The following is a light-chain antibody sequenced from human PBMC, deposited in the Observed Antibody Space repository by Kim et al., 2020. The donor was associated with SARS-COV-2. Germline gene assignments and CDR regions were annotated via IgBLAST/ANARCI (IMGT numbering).Light chain of an antibody. Sequence: GDRVTITCRASQSISIWLAWYQQKPGKAPNLLIYDASNLESGVPSRFSGSGSGTEFTLTIRSLQPDDFATYYCQEYKSNSWTFGQGTKVDIK. CDR1: QSISIW. V-gene: IGKV1-5*01. J-gene: IGKJ1*01. CDR2: DAS. CDR3: QEYKSNSWT.